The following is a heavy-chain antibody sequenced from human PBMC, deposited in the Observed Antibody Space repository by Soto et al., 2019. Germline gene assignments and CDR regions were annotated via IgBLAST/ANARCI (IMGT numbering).Heavy chain of an antibody. D-gene: IGHD3-3*01. CDR1: GLLFSTYW. Sequence: VGSLRLSCAASGLLFSTYWMHWVRQAPGKGLVWVSRINVDGRKTSYADSVEGRFTISRDNAKNTLYPQMNSLRTEDTAVYYCTRVGVGPYYFDNWGQGALVTVSS. CDR3: TRVGVGPYYFDN. CDR2: INVDGRKT. V-gene: IGHV3-74*01. J-gene: IGHJ4*02.